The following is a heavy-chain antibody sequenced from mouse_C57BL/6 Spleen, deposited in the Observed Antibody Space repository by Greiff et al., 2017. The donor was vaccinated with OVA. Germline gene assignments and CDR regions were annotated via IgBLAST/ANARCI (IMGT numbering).Heavy chain of an antibody. Sequence: EVMLVESGGGLVQPGGSLSLSCAASGFTFTDYYMSWVRQPPGKALEWLGFIRNKANGYTTEYSASVKGRFTISRDNSQSILYLQMNALRAEDSATYYCAIFYSNYLYYFDYWGQGTTLTVSS. V-gene: IGHV7-3*01. CDR1: GFTFTDYY. CDR3: AIFYSNYLYYFDY. D-gene: IGHD2-5*01. CDR2: IRNKANGYTT. J-gene: IGHJ2*01.